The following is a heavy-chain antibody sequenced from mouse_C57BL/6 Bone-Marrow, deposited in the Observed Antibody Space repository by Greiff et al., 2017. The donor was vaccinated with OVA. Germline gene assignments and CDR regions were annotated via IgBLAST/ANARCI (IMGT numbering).Heavy chain of an antibody. D-gene: IGHD2-3*01. Sequence: EVQLQESGPGLVKPSQSLSLTCSVTGYSITSGYYWNWIRQFPGNKLEWMGYISYDGSNNYNPSLKNRISITRDTSKNQFFLKLNSVTTEDTATYYCATDGYYDAMDYWGQGTSVTVSS. CDR3: ATDGYYDAMDY. J-gene: IGHJ4*01. V-gene: IGHV3-6*01. CDR2: ISYDGSN. CDR1: GYSITSGYY.